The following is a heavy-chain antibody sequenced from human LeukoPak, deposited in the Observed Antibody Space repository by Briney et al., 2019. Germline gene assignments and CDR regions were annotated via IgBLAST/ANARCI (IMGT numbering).Heavy chain of an antibody. V-gene: IGHV4-59*01. D-gene: IGHD1/OR15-1a*01. CDR1: GGSISSYY. J-gene: IGHJ3*02. Sequence: SETLSLTCTVSGGSISSYYWSWIRQPAGKGLEWIGYIYYSGSTNYNPSVKSRVTISVDTSKNQFSLKLSSVTAADTAVYYCARDLGITGTHAFDIWGQGTMVTVSS. CDR2: IYYSGST. CDR3: ARDLGITGTHAFDI.